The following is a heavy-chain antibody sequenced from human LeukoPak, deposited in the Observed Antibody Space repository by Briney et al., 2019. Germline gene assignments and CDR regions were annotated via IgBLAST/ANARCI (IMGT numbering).Heavy chain of an antibody. CDR1: EGTFSSYA. CDR2: IIPIFGTA. Sequence: SVKVSCKASEGTFSSYAISRVRQAPGQGLEWMGGIIPIFGTANYAQKFQGRVTITADESTSTAYMELSSLRSEDTAVYFCASAPRYSSSWPNNWFDPWGQGTLVTVSS. CDR3: ASAPRYSSSWPNNWFDP. J-gene: IGHJ5*02. V-gene: IGHV1-69*13. D-gene: IGHD6-13*01.